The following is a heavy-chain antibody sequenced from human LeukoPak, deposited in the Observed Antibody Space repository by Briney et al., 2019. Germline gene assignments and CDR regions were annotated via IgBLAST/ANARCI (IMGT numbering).Heavy chain of an antibody. CDR3: ARGSVQLWLRDTYYYMDV. CDR2: INWNGRIT. CDR1: GFTFDDYA. J-gene: IGHJ6*03. V-gene: IGHV3-20*04. Sequence: GESLRLSCAASGFTFDDYAMNWVRQVPGRGLEWVSGINWNGRITEYADSVKDRFTNSRQNTKNSLYLYMNNLGGEDTALYFCARGSVQLWLRDTYYYMDVWGKGTTVTVSS. D-gene: IGHD5-18*01.